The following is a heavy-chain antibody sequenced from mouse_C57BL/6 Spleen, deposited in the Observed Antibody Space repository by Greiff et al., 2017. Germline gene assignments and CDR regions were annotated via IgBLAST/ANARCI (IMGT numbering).Heavy chain of an antibody. V-gene: IGHV1-50*01. CDR1: GYTFTSYW. Sequence: QVQLQQPGAELVKPGASVKLSCKASGYTFTSYWMQWVKQRPGQGLEWIGEIDPSDSYTNYNQKFKGKATLTVDTSSSTAYMQLSSLTSEDSAVYYCARRTTMVTTLFDYWGQGTTLTVSS. J-gene: IGHJ2*01. CDR3: ARRTTMVTTLFDY. D-gene: IGHD2-2*01. CDR2: IDPSDSYT.